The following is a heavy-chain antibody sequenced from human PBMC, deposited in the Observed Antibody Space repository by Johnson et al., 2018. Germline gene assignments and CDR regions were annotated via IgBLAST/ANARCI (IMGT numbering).Heavy chain of an antibody. CDR3: AKEYWNDVCYYRDV. D-gene: IGHD1-1*01. CDR2: ISASGGTT. CDR1: GITVSSNY. J-gene: IGHJ6*03. V-gene: IGHV3-23*04. Sequence: VQLVQSGGSLVQPGGSLRLSCSASGITVSSNYMTWVRQAPGEGLEWVSVISASGGTTYYADSVKGRFTISRDNSKNTLYLQMDSLRAEETAVYYCAKEYWNDVCYYRDVWGKGTTVTVSS.